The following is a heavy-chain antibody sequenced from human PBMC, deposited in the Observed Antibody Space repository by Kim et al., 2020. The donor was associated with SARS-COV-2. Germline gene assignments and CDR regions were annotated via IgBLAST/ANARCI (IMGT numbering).Heavy chain of an antibody. Sequence: GSLRLSCAASGFTFSSYAMHWVRQAPGKGLEYVSAISSNGGSTYYANSVKGRFTISRDNSKNTLYLQMGSLRAEDMAVYYCARDHYDFWSGYSQFDYWGQGTLVTVSS. V-gene: IGHV3-64*01. CDR2: ISSNGGST. J-gene: IGHJ4*02. CDR3: ARDHYDFWSGYSQFDY. CDR1: GFTFSSYA. D-gene: IGHD3-3*01.